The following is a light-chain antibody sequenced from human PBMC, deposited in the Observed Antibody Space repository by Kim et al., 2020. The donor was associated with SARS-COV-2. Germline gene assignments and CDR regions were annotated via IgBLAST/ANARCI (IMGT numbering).Light chain of an antibody. Sequence: GQSITIAGTESNSDVGSYTLVSWYQQYPGKAPKLVIYEVTKRPSGVSDRFSGSKSGNTASLTISGLQAEDEADYYCCSYVGNDIYVYGSGTKVTVL. V-gene: IGLV2-23*02. CDR2: EVT. CDR3: CSYVGNDIYV. J-gene: IGLJ1*01. CDR1: NSDVGSYTL.